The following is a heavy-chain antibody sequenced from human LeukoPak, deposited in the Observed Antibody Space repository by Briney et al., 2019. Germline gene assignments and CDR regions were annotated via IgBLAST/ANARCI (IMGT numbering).Heavy chain of an antibody. J-gene: IGHJ4*02. CDR2: VHYSGST. CDR1: GGSISSYY. CDR3: ASGRLGYCSGGSCYPPDY. D-gene: IGHD2-15*01. V-gene: IGHV4-59*01. Sequence: SETLSLTCTVSGGSISSYYWSWIRQPPGKGLEWIGYVHYSGSTNYKPSLKSRVTISVDTSKNQFSLKLSSVTAADTAVYYCASGRLGYCSGGSCYPPDYWGQGTLVTVSS.